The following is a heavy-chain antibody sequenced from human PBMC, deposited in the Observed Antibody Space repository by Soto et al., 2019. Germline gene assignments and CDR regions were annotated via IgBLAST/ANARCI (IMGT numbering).Heavy chain of an antibody. J-gene: IGHJ4*02. CDR2: IIPILGIA. CDR1: GGTFSSYT. CDR3: ARGVYGDYNTFDY. Sequence: QVQLVQSGAEVKKPGSSVKVSCKASGGTFSSYTISWVRQAPGQGLEWMGRIIPILGIANYAQKFQGRVTITADKSTSTAYMELSSLRSEDTVVYYCARGVYGDYNTFDYWGQGTLVTVSS. D-gene: IGHD4-17*01. V-gene: IGHV1-69*02.